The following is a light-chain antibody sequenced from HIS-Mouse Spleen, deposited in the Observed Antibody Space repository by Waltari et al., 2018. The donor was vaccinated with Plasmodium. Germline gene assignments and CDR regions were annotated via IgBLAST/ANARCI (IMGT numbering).Light chain of an antibody. CDR3: QAWDSSTAV. CDR2: QDS. J-gene: IGLJ3*02. CDR1: QLGDKY. Sequence: SYELTQPPSVSVSPGQTASITCSGDQLGDKYACWYQQKPGQSPVLCIYQDSKRPSGIPERFSGSNSGNTATLTISGTQAMDEADYYCQAWDSSTAVFGGGTKLTVL. V-gene: IGLV3-1*01.